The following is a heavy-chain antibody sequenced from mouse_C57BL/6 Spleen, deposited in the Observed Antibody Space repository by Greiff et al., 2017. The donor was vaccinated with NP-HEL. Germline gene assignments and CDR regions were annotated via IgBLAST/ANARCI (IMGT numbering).Heavy chain of an antibody. CDR1: GYAFTNYL. V-gene: IGHV1-54*01. J-gene: IGHJ4*01. CDR3: ARWALLRVYAMDY. Sequence: VQLQQSGAELVRPGTSVKVSCKASGYAFTNYLIEWVKQRPGQGLEWIGVINPGSGGTNYNEKFKGKATLTADKSSSTAYMQLSSLTSEDSAVYFCARWALLRVYAMDYWGQGTSVTVSS. CDR2: INPGSGGT. D-gene: IGHD1-1*01.